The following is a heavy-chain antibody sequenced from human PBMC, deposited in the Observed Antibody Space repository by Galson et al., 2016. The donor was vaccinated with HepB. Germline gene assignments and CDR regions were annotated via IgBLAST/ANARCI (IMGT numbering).Heavy chain of an antibody. D-gene: IGHD3-3*02. CDR2: YDPEDGET. V-gene: IGHV1-24*01. J-gene: IGHJ3*02. CDR3: TTVDRIFGVAHPDAFDI. Sequence: SVKVSCKVFGYTLTELSMDWVRQAPGKGLEWMGGYDPEDGETIYAQKFQGRVTMTEDTSTDTAYMELSSLRSEDTAVYYCTTVDRIFGVAHPDAFDIWGQGTMVTVSS. CDR1: GYTLTELS.